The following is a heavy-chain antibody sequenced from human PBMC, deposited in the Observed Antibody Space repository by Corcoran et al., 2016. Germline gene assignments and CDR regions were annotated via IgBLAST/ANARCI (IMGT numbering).Heavy chain of an antibody. D-gene: IGHD2-2*01. CDR2: ISSSSSTI. CDR1: GFTFSSYS. V-gene: IGHV3-48*04. J-gene: IGHJ6*02. CDR3: ARGTDCSSTSCYFYYDYYYGMDV. Sequence: EVQLVESGGGLVQPGGSLRLSCAASGFTFSSYSMNWVRQAPGKGLEWVSYISSSSSTIYYADSVKGRITISRDNAKNSLYLQMNSLRAEYTAVYYCARGTDCSSTSCYFYYDYYYGMDVWGQGTTVTVSS.